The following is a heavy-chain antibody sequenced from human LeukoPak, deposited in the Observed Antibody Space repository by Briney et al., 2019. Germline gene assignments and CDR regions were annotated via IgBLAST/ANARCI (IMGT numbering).Heavy chain of an antibody. D-gene: IGHD3-22*01. CDR3: AKSLVVTENDYYYYGMDV. CDR1: GFTFSSYG. Sequence: GGSLRLSCAASGFTFSSYGMHWVRQAPGKGLERVAVISYDGSNKYYADSVRGRFTISRDNSKNTLYLQMNSLRAEDTAVYYCAKSLVVTENDYYYYGMDVWGQGTTVTVSS. J-gene: IGHJ6*02. V-gene: IGHV3-30*18. CDR2: ISYDGSNK.